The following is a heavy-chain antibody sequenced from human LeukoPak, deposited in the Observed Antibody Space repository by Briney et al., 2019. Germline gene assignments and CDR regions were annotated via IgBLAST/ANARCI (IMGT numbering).Heavy chain of an antibody. CDR3: ARVWVSDYYGSGSSAYYYYYYYMDV. Sequence: PGGSLRLSCEASGFTFKNAWMIWVRQAPGKGLEWVSSISSSSSYIYYADSVKGRFTISRDNAKNSLYLQMNSLRAEDTAVYYCARVWVSDYYGSGSSAYYYYYYYMDVWGKGTTVTVSS. J-gene: IGHJ6*03. CDR2: ISSSSSYI. CDR1: GFTFKNAW. D-gene: IGHD3-10*01. V-gene: IGHV3-21*01.